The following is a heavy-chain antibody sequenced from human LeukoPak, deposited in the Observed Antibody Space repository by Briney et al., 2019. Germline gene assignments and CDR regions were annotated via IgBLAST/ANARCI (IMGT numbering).Heavy chain of an antibody. J-gene: IGHJ6*02. V-gene: IGHV3-66*01. CDR3: ARAPTYYDILTGYLPSYGMDV. Sequence: PGGSLRLSCAASGFTVSSNYMSWVRQAPGKGLEWVSVIYSGGNTYYADSVKGRFTISRDNSKNTLYLQMNSLRAEDTAVYYCARAPTYYDILTGYLPSYGMDVWGQGTTVTVSS. CDR1: GFTVSSNY. D-gene: IGHD3-9*01. CDR2: IYSGGNT.